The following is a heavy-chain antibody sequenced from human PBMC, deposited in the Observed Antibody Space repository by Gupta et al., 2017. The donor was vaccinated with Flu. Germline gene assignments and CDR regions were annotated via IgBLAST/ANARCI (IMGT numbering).Heavy chain of an antibody. CDR3: AKSISSWTIDAFDV. Sequence: QLLASGGGRVQPGGSLRLSCAGPGFTFATYALRWVRLAPGKGLEWVAGVTGSGDDTYYADSVRGRFTISRDNSRKILFLQMDSLRDGDTAFYYCAKSISSWTIDAFDVWGQETQVTVSS. CDR2: VTGSGDDT. CDR1: GFTFATYA. D-gene: IGHD2-2*01. J-gene: IGHJ3*01. V-gene: IGHV3-23*01.